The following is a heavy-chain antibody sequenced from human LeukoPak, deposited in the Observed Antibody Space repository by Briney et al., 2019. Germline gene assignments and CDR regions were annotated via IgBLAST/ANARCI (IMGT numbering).Heavy chain of an antibody. V-gene: IGHV3-21*01. J-gene: IGHJ4*02. Sequence: GGPLRLSCAASGFTFSSYSMNWVRQAPGKGLEWVSSISSGSSFISCADSVKGRFTISRDNSKNSLYLQMNSLRAEDTAVYYCTRSNSNYFDYWGLGTLVTVSS. D-gene: IGHD1-7*01. CDR1: GFTFSSYS. CDR2: ISSGSSFI. CDR3: TRSNSNYFDY.